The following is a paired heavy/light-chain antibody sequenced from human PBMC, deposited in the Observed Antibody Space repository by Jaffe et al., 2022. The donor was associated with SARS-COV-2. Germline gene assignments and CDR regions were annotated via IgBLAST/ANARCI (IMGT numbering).Heavy chain of an antibody. J-gene: IGHJ6*02. D-gene: IGHD3-22*01. V-gene: IGHV1-2*02. CDR3: AREIYYYDSSGFRRVHFYSMDV. CDR1: GNTPTYY. Sequence: QVQLVQSGAEVKKPGASVKVSCKASGNTPTYYIHWVRQAPGQGLEWMGRINPNSPDIIYAQKFQGRVTLTGDRSISTTYMELGRLTSDDTAVYFCAREIYYYDSSGFRRVHFYSMDVWGQGTTVTVS. CDR2: INPNSPDI.
Light chain of an antibody. CDR3: QQYGRSLA. CDR2: GAS. V-gene: IGKV3-20*01. CDR1: QSVSSSY. Sequence: EIVLTQSPGTLSLSPGERATLSCRASQSVSSSYLAWYQQKPGQAPRLLIYGASTRATDIPDRFTGSGSGTDFSLTISRLEPEDFAMYYCQQYGRSLAFGGGTKVEL. J-gene: IGKJ4*01.